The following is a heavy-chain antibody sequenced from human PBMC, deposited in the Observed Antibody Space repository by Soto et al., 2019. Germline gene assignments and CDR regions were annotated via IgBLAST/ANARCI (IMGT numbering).Heavy chain of an antibody. Sequence: VASVKVSCKASGYTFTSYGISWVRQAPGQGLEWMGCISAYNGNTNYAQKLQGRVTMTTDTSTSTAYMELRSLRSDDTAVYYCARAVATYYYDSSGYYNLGPQFDYWGQGTLVTVSS. CDR1: GYTFTSYG. CDR2: ISAYNGNT. V-gene: IGHV1-18*04. CDR3: ARAVATYYYDSSGYYNLGPQFDY. D-gene: IGHD3-22*01. J-gene: IGHJ4*02.